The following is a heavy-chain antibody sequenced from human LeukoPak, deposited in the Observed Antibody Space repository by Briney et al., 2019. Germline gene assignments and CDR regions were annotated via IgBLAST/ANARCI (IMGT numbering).Heavy chain of an antibody. V-gene: IGHV4-61*02. D-gene: IGHD1-26*01. CDR3: ARSFSEKFYFES. Sequence: SETLSLTCTVSGDSISRGRYYWSWVRQPAGKELEWIGRIYASGKTDYNPYTPSLKSRVAMSLDTSKNQVSLYLTSVTAADTAMYFCARSFSEKFYFESWGQGTLVAVSS. CDR2: IYASGKT. CDR1: GDSISRGRYY. J-gene: IGHJ4*02.